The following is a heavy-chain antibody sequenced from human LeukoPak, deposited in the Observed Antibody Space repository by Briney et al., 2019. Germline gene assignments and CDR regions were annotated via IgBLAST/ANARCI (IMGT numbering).Heavy chain of an antibody. Sequence: PGGSLRLSCAASGFTFSNYDMTWVRQAPGKGLKWVSSISGSGGSTNYADSVKGRFTISRGNSKNTLYLQMNSPRAEDTAVYYCAIPVVSGDYWGQGTLVTVSS. CDR3: AIPVVSGDY. CDR1: GFTFSNYD. CDR2: ISGSGGST. D-gene: IGHD5/OR15-5a*01. V-gene: IGHV3-23*01. J-gene: IGHJ4*02.